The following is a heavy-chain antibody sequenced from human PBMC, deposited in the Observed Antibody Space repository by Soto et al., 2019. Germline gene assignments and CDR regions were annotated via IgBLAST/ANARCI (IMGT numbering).Heavy chain of an antibody. J-gene: IGHJ4*02. CDR1: GFTFSSYG. D-gene: IGHD2-15*01. CDR3: ARGYGGNPGGY. CDR2: IWYDGSNK. Sequence: QVQLVESGGGVVQPGRSLRLSCAASGFTFSSYGMHWVRQAPGKGLEWVAVIWYDGSNKYYADSVKGRFTISRDNSKNTLYLQMNSLRAEDTAVYYCARGYGGNPGGYWGKVTLVTVSS. V-gene: IGHV3-33*01.